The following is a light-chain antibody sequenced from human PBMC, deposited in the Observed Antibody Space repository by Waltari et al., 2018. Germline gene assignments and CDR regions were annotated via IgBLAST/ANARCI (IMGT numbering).Light chain of an antibody. V-gene: IGLV2-23*02. CDR1: SRDVGGDNY. CDR3: CSYAGSSIVV. CDR2: DVS. Sequence: QYALTQPASVSGSPGQSITISCTGTSRDVGGDNYVSWYQQHPGKAPNLMIYDVSKLPSWVSNRFSGSKSGNTASLTISGLQAEDEADYYCCSYAGSSIVVFGGGTKLTVL. J-gene: IGLJ2*01.